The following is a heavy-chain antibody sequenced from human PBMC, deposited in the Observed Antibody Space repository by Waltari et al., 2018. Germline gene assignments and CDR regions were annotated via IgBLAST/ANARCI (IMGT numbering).Heavy chain of an antibody. CDR1: GVSFRGYY. CDR3: VRLEDCTGPGGNCYSGEIFAMDV. D-gene: IGHD2-15*01. CDR2: IKHAGNT. J-gene: IGHJ6*02. Sequence: QVQLHQWGAGRLQPSETLSLTCAVYGVSFRGYYWGWIRQPPGTGMEWIAEIKHAGNTNYNPSLRSRVTLSEDASKNQFSLKLSSMTAADTAVYYCVRLEDCTGPGGNCYSGEIFAMDVWGQGTTVTVSS. V-gene: IGHV4-34*01.